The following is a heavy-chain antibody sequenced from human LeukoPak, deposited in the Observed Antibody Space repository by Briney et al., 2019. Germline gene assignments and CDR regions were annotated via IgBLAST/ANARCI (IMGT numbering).Heavy chain of an antibody. D-gene: IGHD1-26*01. CDR1: GFTFVNAW. CDR3: TTGPLVVGASGDY. J-gene: IGHJ4*02. CDR2: IKSKTDGETT. V-gene: IGHV3-15*01. Sequence: GGSLRLSCAASGFTFVNAWMSWVRQAPGKGLEWVGRIKSKTDGETTDYATPVKGRFTISRDDSKNTLYLQMNSLKTEDTAVYHCTTGPLVVGASGDYWGQGTLVTVSS.